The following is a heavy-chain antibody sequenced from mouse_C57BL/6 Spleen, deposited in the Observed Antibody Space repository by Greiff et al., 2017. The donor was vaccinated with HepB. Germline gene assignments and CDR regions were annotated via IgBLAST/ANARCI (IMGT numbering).Heavy chain of an antibody. D-gene: IGHD3-3*01. Sequence: EVKLMESEGGLVQPGSSMKLSCTASGFTFSDYYMAWVRQVPEKGLEWVANINYDGSSTYYLDSLKSRFIISRDNAKNILYLQMSSLKSEEKATYYCAREWGRGYFDYWGQGTTLTVSS. V-gene: IGHV5-16*01. CDR1: GFTFSDYY. CDR2: INYDGSST. J-gene: IGHJ2*01. CDR3: AREWGRGYFDY.